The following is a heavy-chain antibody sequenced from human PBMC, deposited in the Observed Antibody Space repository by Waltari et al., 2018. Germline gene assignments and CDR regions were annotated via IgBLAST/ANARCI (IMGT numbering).Heavy chain of an antibody. V-gene: IGHV4-30-2*06. D-gene: IGHD3-16*02. Sequence: QLQLQESGSGLVQPSQTLSLTCAVSGGSLSSGCYSWSWLLQSPGKGLEWIGYIYHSGSTYYNPSIKSRVTISVDRSKNQFSLKLSSVTAADTAVYYCARGGGMITFGEVIAGDAFDIWGQGTMVTVSS. CDR2: IYHSGST. J-gene: IGHJ3*02. CDR1: GGSLSSGCYS. CDR3: ARGGGMITFGEVIAGDAFDI.